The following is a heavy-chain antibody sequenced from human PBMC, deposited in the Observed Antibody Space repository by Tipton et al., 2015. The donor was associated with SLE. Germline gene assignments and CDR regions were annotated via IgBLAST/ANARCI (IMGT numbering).Heavy chain of an antibody. CDR2: IYHSGST. J-gene: IGHJ3*02. V-gene: IGHV4-38-2*01. CDR1: GYSISSGYY. Sequence: TLSLTCVVSGYSISSGYYWGWIRQPPGKGLEWIGNIYHSGSTYYNPSLKSRVTISVDTSRNQFSLRLSSVTAADTAVYYCARPIGGDSDAFDIWGQGTMVTVSS. D-gene: IGHD1-26*01. CDR3: ARPIGGDSDAFDI.